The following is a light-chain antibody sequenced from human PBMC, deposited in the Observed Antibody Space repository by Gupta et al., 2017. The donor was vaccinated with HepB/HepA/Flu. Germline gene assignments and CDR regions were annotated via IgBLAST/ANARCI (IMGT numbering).Light chain of an antibody. CDR3: QQSYGTPRT. Sequence: DIQMTPSPSFLSASVGDRVTIACRASQSISNFLNWYQQKPGKAPNLLIYAASSLQSGVPSRFSGSGSGTDFTLTISNLQPEDFATYYCQQSYGTPRTFGQGTRVEIK. CDR1: QSISNF. CDR2: AAS. V-gene: IGKV1-39*01. J-gene: IGKJ1*01.